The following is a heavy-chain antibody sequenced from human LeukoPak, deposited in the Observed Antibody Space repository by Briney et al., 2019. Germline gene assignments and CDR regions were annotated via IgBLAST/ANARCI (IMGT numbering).Heavy chain of an antibody. J-gene: IGHJ4*02. CDR3: ARGFNYYESSGAGGY. CDR2: INHNGNVN. D-gene: IGHD3-22*01. CDR1: GFTFSSYW. V-gene: IGHV3-7*03. Sequence: GGSLRLSCAASGFTFSSYWMNWARQAPGKGLEWVASINHNGNVNYYVDSVKGRFTISRDNAKNSLYLQMSNLRAEDTAVYYCARGFNYYESSGAGGYWGQGTLVTVSS.